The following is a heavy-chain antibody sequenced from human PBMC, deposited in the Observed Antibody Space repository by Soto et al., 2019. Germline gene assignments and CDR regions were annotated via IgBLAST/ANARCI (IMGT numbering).Heavy chain of an antibody. CDR1: GYTFTSYD. Sequence: QAQLVQSGAEVKKPGASGKVSCKASGYTFTSYDINWVRQAPGQGLEWLGWMDPNSGSTGYAQNFQGRVTMTRNISINTAHMELSSLRSEDTAVYYCARVRNFDFWRKGLDVWGQGTTVTVSS. D-gene: IGHD3-3*01. V-gene: IGHV1-8*01. CDR3: ARVRNFDFWRKGLDV. J-gene: IGHJ6*02. CDR2: MDPNSGST.